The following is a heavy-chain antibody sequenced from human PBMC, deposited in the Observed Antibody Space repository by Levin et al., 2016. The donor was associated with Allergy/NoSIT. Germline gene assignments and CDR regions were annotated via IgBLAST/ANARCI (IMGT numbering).Heavy chain of an antibody. CDR2: INSDGSST. D-gene: IGHD6-13*01. J-gene: IGHJ4*02. V-gene: IGHV3-74*01. CDR3: ARVGSSSWFSNPNYFDY. Sequence: WIRQPPGKGLVWVSRINSDGSSTSYADSVKGRFTISRDNAKNTLYLQMNSLRAEDTAVYYCARVGSSSWFSNPNYFDYWGQGTLVTVSS.